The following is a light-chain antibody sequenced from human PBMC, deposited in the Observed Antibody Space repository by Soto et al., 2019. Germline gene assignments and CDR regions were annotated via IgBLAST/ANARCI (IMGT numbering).Light chain of an antibody. CDR1: QSVSSN. CDR3: QQYYSWPS. Sequence: EIVMTQSPATLSVSPGERATLSCRASQSVSSNLAWYQQKPGQAPRLLIYGASTRATGIPGRFSGSGSGTEFTLTISSLESEDFAVYYCQQYYSWPSFGQGTKVDIK. CDR2: GAS. V-gene: IGKV3-15*01. J-gene: IGKJ1*01.